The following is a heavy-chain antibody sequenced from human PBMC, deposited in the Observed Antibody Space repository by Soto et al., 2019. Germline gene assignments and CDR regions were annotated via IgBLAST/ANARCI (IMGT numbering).Heavy chain of an antibody. Sequence: SETLSLTCTVSGGSISSYYWNWIRQPPGKGLEWIGYIYSSGSTNYNPSLKSRVTISVDTSKNQFSLKLSSVTAADTAVYYCARSGGYYYYGMDVWGQGTTVTVSS. D-gene: IGHD3-10*01. V-gene: IGHV4-59*01. CDR2: IYSSGST. J-gene: IGHJ6*02. CDR1: GGSISSYY. CDR3: ARSGGYYYYGMDV.